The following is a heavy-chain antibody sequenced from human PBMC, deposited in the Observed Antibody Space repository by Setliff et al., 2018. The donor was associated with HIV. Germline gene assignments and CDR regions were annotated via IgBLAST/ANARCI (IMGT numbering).Heavy chain of an antibody. CDR2: LSYDGST. CDR1: GVSMSSSSYY. V-gene: IGHV4-39*01. J-gene: IGHJ3*02. CDR3: ARRIPSGIAVAFGDLDI. Sequence: PSETLSLTCTVSGVSMSSSSYYWGWIRQPPGKGLEYIGSLSYDGSTYYHPSLKSRVSISVDTSKNQFSLRLSFVTAADTAVYYCARRIPSGIAVAFGDLDIWGQGTMVTVSS. D-gene: IGHD6-19*01.